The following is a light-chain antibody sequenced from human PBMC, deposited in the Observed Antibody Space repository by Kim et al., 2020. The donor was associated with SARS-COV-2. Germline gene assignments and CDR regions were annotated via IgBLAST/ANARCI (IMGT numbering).Light chain of an antibody. CDR1: QSVTNNY. Sequence: PGERATLSCRASQSVTNNYIAWYQKKPGQAPRLLIDGASSRATGIPDRFSGSGSGTDFTLTITRLEPEDFAVYYCLQYGNSPGWTFGQGTKVDLK. J-gene: IGKJ1*01. CDR2: GAS. CDR3: LQYGNSPGWT. V-gene: IGKV3-20*01.